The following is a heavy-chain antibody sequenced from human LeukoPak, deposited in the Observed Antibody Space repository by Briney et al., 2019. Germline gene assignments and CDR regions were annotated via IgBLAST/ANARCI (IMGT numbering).Heavy chain of an antibody. CDR2: ISGSGGST. D-gene: IGHD1-26*01. CDR1: GFTFSSYA. Sequence: GGSLRLSCAASGFTFSSYAMSWVRQAPGKGLEWVSTISGSGGSTYYADSVKGRFTISRDNSKNTLYLQMNSLRAEDTAVYYCAKVRQEWELLDAFDIWGQGTMVTVSS. CDR3: AKVRQEWELLDAFDI. V-gene: IGHV3-23*01. J-gene: IGHJ3*02.